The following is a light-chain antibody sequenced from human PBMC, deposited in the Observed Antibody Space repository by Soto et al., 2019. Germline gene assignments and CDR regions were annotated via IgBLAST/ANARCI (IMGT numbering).Light chain of an antibody. J-gene: IGKJ1*01. Sequence: DIQMTQSPSSLSASVGDRVTISCQTSRDIRKYLNWYQQKPGKAPRLLIFKASNLETGVPSRFSGRGSGTNLTLTISSLQPEDFATYYCQQYIDVPRTFGQGTKVEVK. CDR1: RDIRKY. CDR3: QQYIDVPRT. CDR2: KAS. V-gene: IGKV1-33*01.